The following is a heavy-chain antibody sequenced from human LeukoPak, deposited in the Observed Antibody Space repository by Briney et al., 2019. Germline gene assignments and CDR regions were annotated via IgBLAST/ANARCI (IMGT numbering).Heavy chain of an antibody. CDR1: GYTLTALS. J-gene: IGHJ4*02. Sequence: ASVKVSCKVSGYTLTALSMHWVRQAPGKGREGMGGFDPEDGEPIYAQKFQGRVTMTEDTSTDTAYMELSSLRSEDTAVYYCATVYYYDSSGYHQFDYWGRGTLVTVSS. V-gene: IGHV1-24*01. CDR2: FDPEDGEP. D-gene: IGHD3-22*01. CDR3: ATVYYYDSSGYHQFDY.